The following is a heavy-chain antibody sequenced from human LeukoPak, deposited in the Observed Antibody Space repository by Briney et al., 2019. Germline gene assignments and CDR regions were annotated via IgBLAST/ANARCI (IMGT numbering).Heavy chain of an antibody. CDR1: GGSISSYY. J-gene: IGHJ6*03. V-gene: IGHV4-4*07. Sequence: SETLSFTCTVSGGSISSYYWSWIRQPAGKGLEWIGRIYTSGSTNYNPSLKSRVTMSVDTSKNQFSLKLSSVTAADTAVYYCAREGLYCSSTSCRRPNYYYYYMDVWGKGTTVTVSS. CDR3: AREGLYCSSTSCRRPNYYYYYMDV. D-gene: IGHD2-2*01. CDR2: IYTSGST.